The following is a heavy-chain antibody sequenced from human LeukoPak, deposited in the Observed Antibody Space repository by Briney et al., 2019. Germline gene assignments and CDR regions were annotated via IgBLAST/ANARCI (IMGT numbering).Heavy chain of an antibody. V-gene: IGHV3-30-3*01. Sequence: PGGSLRLSCAASGFTFSSYAMHWVRQAPGKGLEWVAVLSSDGNNNYYADSVKGRFTISRDNSKNTLYLQMNSLRAEDTAVYYCARDLTYCSSTSCYTTNWFDPWGQGTLVTVSS. CDR1: GFTFSSYA. J-gene: IGHJ5*02. CDR3: ARDLTYCSSTSCYTTNWFDP. CDR2: LSSDGNNN. D-gene: IGHD2-2*02.